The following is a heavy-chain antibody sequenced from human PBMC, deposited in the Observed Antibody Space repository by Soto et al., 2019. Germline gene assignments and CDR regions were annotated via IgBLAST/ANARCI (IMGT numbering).Heavy chain of an antibody. Sequence: EEQLVESGGDLVQPGGSLTLSCVGSGFTFTDHYMEWVRQAPGKGLEWIARSRNKAKSYTTDYAASVKGKFTISRDLSKNSLYLQMNNLKIEDTAVYYCSRLGGGWGQGTLVTVSS. V-gene: IGHV3-72*01. D-gene: IGHD3-16*01. CDR2: SRNKAKSYTT. CDR1: GFTFTDHY. CDR3: SRLGGG. J-gene: IGHJ4*02.